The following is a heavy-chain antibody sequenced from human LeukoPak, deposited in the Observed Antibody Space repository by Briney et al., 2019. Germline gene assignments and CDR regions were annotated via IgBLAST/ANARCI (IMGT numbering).Heavy chain of an antibody. J-gene: IGHJ2*01. CDR2: IYYSGTT. CDR1: GVSINDYY. CDR3: ARDFLPPHYTATIRPDWYFDL. V-gene: IGHV4-59*01. D-gene: IGHD5-12*01. Sequence: KPSETLSLTCTVSGVSINDYYWSWIRQPPGEGLEWIGNIYYSGTTSYNPSLESRVIISVDTSKNQFSLKLNSVTAADTAVYYCARDFLPPHYTATIRPDWYFDLWGRGTLVTVSS.